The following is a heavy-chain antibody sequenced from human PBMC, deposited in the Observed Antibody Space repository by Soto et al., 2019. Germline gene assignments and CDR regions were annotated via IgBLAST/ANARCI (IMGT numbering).Heavy chain of an antibody. CDR1: GFTFRSYD. J-gene: IGHJ2*01. Sequence: GGSLRLSCAACGFTFRSYDMHWVRQISGKGLEWVSAISVAGNPHYSDSVQGRFAISRENAKNSLYLQMNSLRVGDTAVYYCAREIEATGYWYFDLWGRGTLVTVSS. V-gene: IGHV3-13*05. CDR2: ISVAGNP. D-gene: IGHD1-1*01. CDR3: AREIEATGYWYFDL.